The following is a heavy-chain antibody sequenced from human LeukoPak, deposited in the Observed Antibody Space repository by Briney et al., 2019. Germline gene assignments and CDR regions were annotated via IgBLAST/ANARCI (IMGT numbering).Heavy chain of an antibody. CDR1: GGSISSSGYY. CDR2: IYYSGTT. CDR3: ARQKGNFDY. Sequence: SETLSLTCTVSGGSISSSGYYWGWIRQPPGKGLEWIGTIYYSGTTYYNPSLKSRVTISVNTSKNQFSLNLSSVTAADTAVYYCARQKGNFDYWGQGTLVTVSS. V-gene: IGHV4-39*01. J-gene: IGHJ4*02. D-gene: IGHD3-10*01.